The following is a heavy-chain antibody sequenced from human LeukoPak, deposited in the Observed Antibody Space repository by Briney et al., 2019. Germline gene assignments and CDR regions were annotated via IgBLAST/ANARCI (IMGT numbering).Heavy chain of an antibody. V-gene: IGHV4-39*07. CDR1: GGSISSSSYY. J-gene: IGHJ6*03. CDR3: ARTTEAHSWRTRYYDYYMDV. Sequence: SETLSLTCTVSGGSISSSSYYWGWIRQPPGKGLEWIGSIYYSGSTYYNPSLKSRVTISVDTSKNQFSLKLSSVTAADTAVYYCARTTEAHSWRTRYYDYYMDVWGKGTTVAASS. CDR2: IYYSGST. D-gene: IGHD6-13*01.